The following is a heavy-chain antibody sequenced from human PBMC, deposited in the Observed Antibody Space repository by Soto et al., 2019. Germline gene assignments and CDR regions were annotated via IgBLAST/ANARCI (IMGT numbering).Heavy chain of an antibody. CDR1: GFIFSMYW. V-gene: IGHV3-74*01. D-gene: IGHD3-10*01. CDR3: TRGPRPTSIGTGAF. J-gene: IGHJ4*02. Sequence: GGSLRLSCETSGFIFSMYWMHWVRQVPGKGPQWVARITDDGSTTYYAASVEGRFAISRDNAKNALYLQMTSLRADDTAVYYCTRGPRPTSIGTGAFWGQGTLVTVSS. CDR2: ITDDGSTT.